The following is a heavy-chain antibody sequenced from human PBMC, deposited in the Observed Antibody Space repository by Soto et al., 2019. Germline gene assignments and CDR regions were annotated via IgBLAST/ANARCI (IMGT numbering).Heavy chain of an antibody. J-gene: IGHJ4*02. D-gene: IGHD3-22*01. CDR2: IIPIFGTA. CDR3: ARYVDYYESSGPTGVDY. CDR1: GGTFSSYA. V-gene: IGHV1-69*12. Sequence: QVQLVQSGAEVKKPGSSVKVSCKASGGTFSSYAISWVRQAPGQGLEWMGGIIPIFGTANYTQKFQGRVTITADASTSTAYMELSSLRSEDTAVYYCARYVDYYESSGPTGVDYWGQGTLVTVSS.